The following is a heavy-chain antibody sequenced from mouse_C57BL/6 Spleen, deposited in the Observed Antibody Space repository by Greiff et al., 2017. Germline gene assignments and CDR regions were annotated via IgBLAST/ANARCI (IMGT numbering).Heavy chain of an antibody. D-gene: IGHD2-5*01. Sequence: EVHLVESGGGLVKPGGSLKLSCAASGFTFSDYGMHWVRQAPEKGLEWVAYISSGSSTIYYADTVKGRFTISRDNAKNTLFLQMTSLRSEDTAMYYCAKAYYSNPYAMDYWGQGTSVTVSS. CDR3: AKAYYSNPYAMDY. V-gene: IGHV5-17*01. J-gene: IGHJ4*01. CDR1: GFTFSDYG. CDR2: ISSGSSTI.